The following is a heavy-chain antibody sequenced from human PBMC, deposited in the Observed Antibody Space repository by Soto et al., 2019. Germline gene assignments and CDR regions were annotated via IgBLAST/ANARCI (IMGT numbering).Heavy chain of an antibody. Sequence: GGSLRLSCAASGFTFSSYGMHWVRQAPGKGLEWVAAMSYNGGNKYYADSVKGRLTISRDISKSTLFLQMTSLRADDTAVYYCAKDRRAGGNYGFYSDFWGQGALVTVSS. V-gene: IGHV3-30*18. CDR1: GFTFSSYG. D-gene: IGHD1-7*01. CDR3: AKDRRAGGNYGFYSDF. CDR2: MSYNGGNK. J-gene: IGHJ4*02.